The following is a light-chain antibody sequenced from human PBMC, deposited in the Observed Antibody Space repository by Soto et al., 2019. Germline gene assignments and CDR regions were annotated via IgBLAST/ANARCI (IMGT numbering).Light chain of an antibody. V-gene: IGLV3-25*03. CDR1: ALPRQY. Sequence: SYELTQPPSVSASPGQTARITCSGDALPRQYAYWYQQKPGQAPLLVIYKDSERPSGIPERFSGSSSGTTVTLTISGVQAEDEADYYCQSADSSGTYVVFGGGTKLTVL. CDR3: QSADSSGTYVV. J-gene: IGLJ2*01. CDR2: KDS.